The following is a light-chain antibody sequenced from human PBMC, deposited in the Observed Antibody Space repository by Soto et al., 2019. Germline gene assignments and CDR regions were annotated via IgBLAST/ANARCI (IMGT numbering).Light chain of an antibody. CDR1: NSYIGNYNY. V-gene: IGLV2-11*01. Sequence: QSVLTQPRSVSGSPGQSVTISCTGTNSYIGNYNYVSWYQQHPGKAPKVMIYDVSKRPSGVPDRFSGSKSGNTASLTISGLQDEDEADYYCCSYRGSHTWVFGGGTKLTVL. J-gene: IGLJ3*02. CDR2: DVS. CDR3: CSYRGSHTWV.